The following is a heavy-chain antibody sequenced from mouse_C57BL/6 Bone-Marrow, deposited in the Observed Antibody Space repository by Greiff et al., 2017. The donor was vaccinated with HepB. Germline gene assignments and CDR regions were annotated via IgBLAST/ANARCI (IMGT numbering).Heavy chain of an antibody. J-gene: IGHJ3*01. CDR2: IHPNSGST. V-gene: IGHV1-64*01. CDR3: ASILPRFAY. Sequence: QVQLQQPGAELVKPGASVKLSCKASGYTFTSYWMHWVKQRPGQGLEWIGMIHPNSGSTNYNEKFKSKATLTVDTSSSTAYMQLSSLTSEDSAVYYCASILPRFAYWGQGTLVTVSA. CDR1: GYTFTSYW.